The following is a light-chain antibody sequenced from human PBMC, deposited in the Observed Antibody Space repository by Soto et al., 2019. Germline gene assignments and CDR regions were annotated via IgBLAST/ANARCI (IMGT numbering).Light chain of an antibody. J-gene: IGLJ2*01. Sequence: QSALTQPASVSGSPGQSITISCTGTSSDVGGYNYVSWYQQHPGKAPKLMIYDVSNRPSGVSNRLSGSKSGNTASLTISGLQAGDEADYYCSSYTSSSTLGFGGGTKLTVL. CDR2: DVS. V-gene: IGLV2-14*01. CDR3: SSYTSSSTLG. CDR1: SSDVGGYNY.